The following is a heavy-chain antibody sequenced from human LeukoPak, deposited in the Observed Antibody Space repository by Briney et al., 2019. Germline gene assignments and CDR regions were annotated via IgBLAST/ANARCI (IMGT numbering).Heavy chain of an antibody. V-gene: IGHV3-74*01. CDR1: GFTLSSNW. J-gene: IGHJ4*02. Sequence: GGSLTLSCAVSGFTLSSNWMHCVRQAPGKGLEWVSRMDDEGSGTSYADSVKGRFTISRDNAKNTVYLQMNSLRVEDSAVYYCATVFDYWGQGTLVTVSS. CDR3: ATVFDY. CDR2: MDDEGSGT.